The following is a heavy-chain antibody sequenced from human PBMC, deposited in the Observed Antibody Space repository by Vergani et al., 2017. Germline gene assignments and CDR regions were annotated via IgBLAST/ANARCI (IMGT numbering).Heavy chain of an antibody. CDR3: AKDRPTKMFRGAYGMDV. J-gene: IGHJ6*02. Sequence: QVQLVESGGGAVQPGGSLRLSCAAPGLTFSTCGMHWGRQAPGKGLEWGAFIRFDGRNKYYGDPVNGRFIISRDNSKNTVVLRRNSLRTDDTAIYYCAKDRPTKMFRGAYGMDVWGQ. D-gene: IGHD3-10*01. CDR2: IRFDGRNK. CDR1: GLTFSTCG. V-gene: IGHV3-30*02.